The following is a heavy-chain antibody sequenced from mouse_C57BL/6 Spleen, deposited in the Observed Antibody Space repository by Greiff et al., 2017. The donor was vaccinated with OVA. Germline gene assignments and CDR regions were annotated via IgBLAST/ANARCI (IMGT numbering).Heavy chain of an antibody. CDR3: ARIDYGSSPYYAMDY. D-gene: IGHD1-1*01. CDR2: ISSGSSTI. CDR1: GFTFSDYG. V-gene: IGHV5-17*01. J-gene: IGHJ4*01. Sequence: EVMLVESGGGLVKPGGSLKLSCAASGFTFSDYGMHWVRQAPEKGLEWVAYISSGSSTIYYADTVKGRFTISRDNAKNTLFLQMTSLRSEDTAMYYCARIDYGSSPYYAMDYWGQVTSVTVSS.